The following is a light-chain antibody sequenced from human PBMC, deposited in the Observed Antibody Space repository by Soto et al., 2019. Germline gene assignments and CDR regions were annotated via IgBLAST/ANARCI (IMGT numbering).Light chain of an antibody. Sequence: QSVLTQPPSVSGAPGQRVTISCTGSSSNIGAGYDVHWYQPLPGTAPKLLIYGNSNRPSGVPDRFSGSKSGTSASLAITGLQAEDEADYYCQPYVSRLGGVWVFGGGTKRPVL. V-gene: IGLV1-40*01. J-gene: IGLJ3*02. CDR3: QPYVSRLGGVWV. CDR1: SSNIGAGYD. CDR2: GNS.